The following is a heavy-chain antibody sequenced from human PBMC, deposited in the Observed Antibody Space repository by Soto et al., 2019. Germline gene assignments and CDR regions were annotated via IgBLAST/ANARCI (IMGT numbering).Heavy chain of an antibody. CDR2: IYYSGST. CDR3: ARRLIAAAVTAWFDP. CDR1: GCSISSGDYY. Sequence: SETLSLTCTFSGCSISSGDYYWSWVRQPPGKGLEWIGYIYYSGSTYYSPSLKSRVTISVDTSKNRFSLKLSSVAAADTAVYYCARRLIAAAVTAWFDPWGQGTLVTVSS. D-gene: IGHD6-13*01. J-gene: IGHJ5*02. V-gene: IGHV4-30-4*01.